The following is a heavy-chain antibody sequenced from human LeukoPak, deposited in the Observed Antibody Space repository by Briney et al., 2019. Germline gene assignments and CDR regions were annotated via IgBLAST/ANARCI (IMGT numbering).Heavy chain of an antibody. CDR2: IHASGRT. Sequence: PSETLSLTCTVSGGSISSYYWTWIRQPAGKGPEWIGRIHASGRTNYNPSLKSRVNMSVDTSKNQFSLRLNSVTAADTAVYYCARVTDPRYNWFDPWGQGTLVTVSS. CDR1: GGSISSYY. D-gene: IGHD2-21*02. CDR3: ARVTDPRYNWFDP. V-gene: IGHV4-4*07. J-gene: IGHJ5*02.